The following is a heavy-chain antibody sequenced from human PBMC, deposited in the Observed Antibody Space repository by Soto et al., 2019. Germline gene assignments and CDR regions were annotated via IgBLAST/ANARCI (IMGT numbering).Heavy chain of an antibody. CDR3: ARRYGGTFDY. CDR2: IYYSGST. Sequence: SETLSLTCTASGGSMSSYYWNWIRQPPGKGLESIGYIYYSGSTNYNPSFKSRVTISVDTSKNQFSLKLSSVTAADTAVYYCARRYGGTFDYWGQGTLVTVSS. V-gene: IGHV4-59*08. D-gene: IGHD2-15*01. J-gene: IGHJ4*02. CDR1: GGSMSSYY.